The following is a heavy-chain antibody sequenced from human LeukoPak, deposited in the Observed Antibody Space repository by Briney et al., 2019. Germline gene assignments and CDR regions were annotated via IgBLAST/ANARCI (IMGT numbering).Heavy chain of an antibody. J-gene: IGHJ4*02. D-gene: IGHD4-17*01. V-gene: IGHV6-1*01. CDR1: GDSVSSNSAA. Sequence: SQTLSLTCALSGDSVSSNSAAWNWLRQSPSRGLEWLGRTYYRSKWSNNYAVSVKSRITIKPDTSKNQFSLQLNSVTPEDTAVYYCAVTTSTGSIDYWGQGTLVTVSS. CDR2: TYYRSKWSN. CDR3: AVTTSTGSIDY.